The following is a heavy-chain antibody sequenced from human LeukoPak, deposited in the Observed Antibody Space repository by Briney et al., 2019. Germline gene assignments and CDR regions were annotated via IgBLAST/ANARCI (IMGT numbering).Heavy chain of an antibody. J-gene: IGHJ4*02. CDR2: IYYSGST. V-gene: IGHV4-31*03. Sequence: ASETLSLTCTVSGGSISSGGYYWGWIRQHPGKGLEWIGYIYYSGSTYYNPSLKSRVTISVDTSKNQFSLKLSSVTAADTAVYYCASGPAYYYDNWGQGTLVTVSS. CDR1: GGSISSGGYY. CDR3: ASGPAYYYDN.